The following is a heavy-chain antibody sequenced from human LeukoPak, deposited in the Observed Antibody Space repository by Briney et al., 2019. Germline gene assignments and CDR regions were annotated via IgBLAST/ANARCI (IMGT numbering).Heavy chain of an antibody. CDR1: GFPFSSFA. CDR2: ISSSSSYI. V-gene: IGHV3-21*01. Sequence: PGGSLRLSCAASGFPFSSFAMNWVRQAPGKGLEWVSSISSSSSYIYYADSVKGRFTISRDNAKNSLYLQMNSLRAEDTAVYYCARDSLYAAKFDYWGQGTLVTVSS. D-gene: IGHD2-8*01. J-gene: IGHJ4*02. CDR3: ARDSLYAAKFDY.